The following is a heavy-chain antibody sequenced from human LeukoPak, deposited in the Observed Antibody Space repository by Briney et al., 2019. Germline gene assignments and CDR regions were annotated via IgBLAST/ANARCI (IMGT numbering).Heavy chain of an antibody. CDR3: ARHKGILRFLDLNWFDP. D-gene: IGHD3-3*01. Sequence: PSETLSLTCTVSGGSISNSSYYWGWIRQPPGQGLEWIGSIYYSGSTYYNPSLKSRVTISVDTSKNQFSLKLSSVTAADTAVYYCARHKGILRFLDLNWFDPWGQGTLVTVSS. CDR1: GGSISNSSYY. CDR2: IYYSGST. J-gene: IGHJ5*02. V-gene: IGHV4-39*01.